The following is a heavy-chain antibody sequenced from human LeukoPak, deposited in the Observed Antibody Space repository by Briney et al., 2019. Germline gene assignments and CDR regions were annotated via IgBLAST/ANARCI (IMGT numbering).Heavy chain of an antibody. J-gene: IGHJ4*02. V-gene: IGHV3-64D*06. Sequence: GGSLRLSCSASGFTFNRFYLHWFRQAPGKGLEFVSHISSNGATTYYADSVKGRFTISRDNSKNTLYLQMSSLRADEPAVYYCVKDRSIAAPNNDFFDSWGQGALVTVSS. D-gene: IGHD6-6*01. CDR1: GFTFNRFY. CDR2: ISSNGATT. CDR3: VKDRSIAAPNNDFFDS.